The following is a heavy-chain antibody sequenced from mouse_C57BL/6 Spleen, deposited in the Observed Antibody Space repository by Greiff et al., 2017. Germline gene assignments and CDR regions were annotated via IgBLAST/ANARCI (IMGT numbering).Heavy chain of an antibody. Sequence: EVKLVESGGGLVQPGGSLKLSCAASGFTFSDYYMYWVRQTPEKRLEWVAYISNGGGSTYYPDPVMGRFTISRDNAKTTLYLQMIRLKSDDTAMYYCARQKDTTRGSWFAYWGQGTLVTVSA. J-gene: IGHJ3*01. CDR2: ISNGGGST. V-gene: IGHV5-12*01. D-gene: IGHD1-1*01. CDR1: GFTFSDYY. CDR3: ARQKDTTRGSWFAY.